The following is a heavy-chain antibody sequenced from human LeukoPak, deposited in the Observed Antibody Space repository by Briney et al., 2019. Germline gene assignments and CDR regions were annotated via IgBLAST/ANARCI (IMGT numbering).Heavy chain of an antibody. CDR1: GFTVRSNY. J-gene: IGHJ4*02. CDR2: IYSGGST. Sequence: GGSLRLSCAASGFTVRSNYMNWVRQAPGKGLEWVSVIYSGGSTYYADSVKGRFTISRDNSKNTLFLQMNSLRVEDTAVYYRARGEGFAYWGQGTLVTVSS. V-gene: IGHV3-53*01. CDR3: ARGEGFAY.